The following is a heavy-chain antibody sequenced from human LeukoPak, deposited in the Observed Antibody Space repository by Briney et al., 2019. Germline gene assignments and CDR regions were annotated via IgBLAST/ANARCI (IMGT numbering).Heavy chain of an antibody. CDR1: GFTVSNYY. CDR3: TRDPYA. V-gene: IGHV3-66*01. CDR2: IYSGGDT. J-gene: IGHJ5*02. D-gene: IGHD3-16*01. Sequence: GGSLRLSCAASGFTVSNYYMSWVRKAPGKGLEWVSVIYSGGDTYYADSVKGRFTLSRDNSKNTLYLQMNSLRAEDTAVYYCTRDPYAWGQGTLVTVSS.